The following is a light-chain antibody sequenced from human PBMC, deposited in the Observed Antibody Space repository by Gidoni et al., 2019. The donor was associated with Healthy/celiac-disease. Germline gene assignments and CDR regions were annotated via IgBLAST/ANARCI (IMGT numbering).Light chain of an antibody. Sequence: DIQLTQSPSSLSASVGDRVTITCRASQSISSYLNWYQQKPGKAPKLLIYAASSLQSGVPSRFSGSGSGTDFTLTISSLQPEDFANYYCQQSYSTPRVNFGKGTRLEIK. J-gene: IGKJ5*01. CDR3: QQSYSTPRVN. CDR1: QSISSY. CDR2: AAS. V-gene: IGKV1-39*01.